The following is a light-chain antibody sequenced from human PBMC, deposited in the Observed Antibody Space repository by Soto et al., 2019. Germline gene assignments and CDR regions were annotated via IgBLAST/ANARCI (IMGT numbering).Light chain of an antibody. CDR2: DVS. CDR3: SSYTSIPALV. J-gene: IGLJ1*01. CDR1: SSDVGGYNS. Sequence: QSPLTQPAFVSGSPGQSTTISCTGTSSDVGGYNSVSWYQQHPGKVPKIMIYDVSIRPSGVPDRFSGSKSGNTASLTISGLQAEDEADYYCSSYTSIPALVFGTGTKLTVL. V-gene: IGLV2-14*01.